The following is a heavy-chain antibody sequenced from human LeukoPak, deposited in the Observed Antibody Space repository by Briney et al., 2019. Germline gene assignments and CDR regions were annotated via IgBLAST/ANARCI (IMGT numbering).Heavy chain of an antibody. V-gene: IGHV3-23*01. J-gene: IGHJ6*02. CDR3: ARGEVDYDFWSGALYYYGMDV. CDR1: GFSFSDYS. CDR2: ISGSGENT. D-gene: IGHD3-3*01. Sequence: PGGSLRLSCTASGFSFSDYSVTWVRQAPGKGLEWVSTISGSGENTYYADSMKGRFTISRDNSKNSLYLQMNSLRAEDTAVYYCARGEVDYDFWSGALYYYGMDVWGQGTTVTVSS.